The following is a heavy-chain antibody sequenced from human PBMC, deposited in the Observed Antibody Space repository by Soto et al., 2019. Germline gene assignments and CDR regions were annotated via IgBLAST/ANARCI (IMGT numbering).Heavy chain of an antibody. J-gene: IGHJ4*02. CDR1: GFTFSSYD. V-gene: IGHV3-13*01. CDR3: ARANGGLYYFDY. Sequence: PGGSLRLSCAASGFTFSSYDMHWVRQAPGKGLEWVSAIGTAGDTYYPGSVKGRFTISRENAKNSLYLQMNSLRAGDTAVYYCARANGGLYYFDYWGQGTLVTVSS. CDR2: IGTAGDT. D-gene: IGHD4-17*01.